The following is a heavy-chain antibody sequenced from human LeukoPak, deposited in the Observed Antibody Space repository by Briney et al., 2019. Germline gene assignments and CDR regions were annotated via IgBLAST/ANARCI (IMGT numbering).Heavy chain of an antibody. CDR3: ARQYDSSGYYPFEY. Sequence: SETLSLTCTVSGGSISSSSYYWGWLRQPPGKGLEWIGSIYYSGSTYYNPSLKSRVTISVDTSKSQFSLKLSSVTAADTAVYYCARQYDSSGYYPFEYWGQGTLVTVSS. CDR1: GGSISSSSYY. V-gene: IGHV4-39*01. CDR2: IYYSGST. J-gene: IGHJ4*02. D-gene: IGHD3-22*01.